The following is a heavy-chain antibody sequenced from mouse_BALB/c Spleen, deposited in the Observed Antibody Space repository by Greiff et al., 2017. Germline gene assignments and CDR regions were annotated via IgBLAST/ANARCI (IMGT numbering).Heavy chain of an antibody. CDR3: ARAGMINPYWYIDV. Sequence: QVQLQQSGAELVKPGALVKISCKASGYTFTSYDINWVKQRPGQGLEWIGSIYPGDGSTKYNEKFKGKATLTADKSSSTAYLQLSSLTAENSAVYFCARAGMINPYWYIDVWGEGTTVTVSS. D-gene: IGHD2-4*01. V-gene: IGHV1S56*01. J-gene: IGHJ1*01. CDR2: IYPGDGST. CDR1: GYTFTSYD.